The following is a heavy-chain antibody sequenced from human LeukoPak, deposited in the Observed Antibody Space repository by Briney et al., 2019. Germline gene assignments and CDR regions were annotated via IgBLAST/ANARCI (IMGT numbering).Heavy chain of an antibody. V-gene: IGHV1-2*02. Sequence: ASVNVSCKASVYTFTVQFIHWLRQAPGQGLEWMGWIDPPSGTPHYAQKFQDAVTLTRDTSIGTAYMEVHRLQPDDTAVYYCARSGFSTGFYLDFWGQGTLISVSS. CDR3: ARSGFSTGFYLDF. J-gene: IGHJ4*02. D-gene: IGHD6-19*01. CDR2: IDPPSGTP. CDR1: VYTFTVQF.